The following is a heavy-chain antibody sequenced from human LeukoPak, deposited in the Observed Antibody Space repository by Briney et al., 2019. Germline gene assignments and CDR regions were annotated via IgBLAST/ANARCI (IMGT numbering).Heavy chain of an antibody. D-gene: IGHD5-24*01. CDR3: ASRRANYYYYGMDV. V-gene: IGHV4-30-4*01. J-gene: IGHJ6*04. Sequence: SQTLSLTCTVSGGSISSGDYYWSWIRQPPGKGLEWIGYTYYSGSTYYNPSLKSRVTISVDTSKNQFSLKLSSVTAADTAVYYCASRRANYYYYGMDVWGKGTTVTVSS. CDR1: GGSISSGDYY. CDR2: TYYSGST.